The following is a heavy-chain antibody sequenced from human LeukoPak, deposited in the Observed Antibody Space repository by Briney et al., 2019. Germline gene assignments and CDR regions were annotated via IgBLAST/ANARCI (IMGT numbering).Heavy chain of an antibody. CDR1: GYTFPNYG. CDR2: INTYNGNT. CDR3: VRGVGTTSTDVFDI. V-gene: IGHV1-18*01. Sequence: ASVKVSCKASGYTFPNYGITWVRQAPGQGLEWMGWINTYNGNTNYAQKLQGRVTMTTDTSTSTAYMELRSLRSDDTAVYYCVRGVGTTSTDVFDIWGQGTMVTVSS. J-gene: IGHJ3*02. D-gene: IGHD1-26*01.